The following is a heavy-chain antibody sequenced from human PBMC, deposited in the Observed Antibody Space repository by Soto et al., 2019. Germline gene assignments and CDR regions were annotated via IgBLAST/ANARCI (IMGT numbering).Heavy chain of an antibody. CDR3: ARYLLIRYYGYYFDY. D-gene: IGHD3-10*01. Sequence: PGWSLRLACAPSGLTVISNYMRWVRQAPGKGLEWVSVIYSGGSTYYAYSVKCRFTISRDNSKNTLYLQMNSLRSEDTAVYYCARYLLIRYYGYYFDYWGQGTLVTFSS. V-gene: IGHV3-53*01. CDR1: GLTVISNY. J-gene: IGHJ4*02. CDR2: IYSGGST.